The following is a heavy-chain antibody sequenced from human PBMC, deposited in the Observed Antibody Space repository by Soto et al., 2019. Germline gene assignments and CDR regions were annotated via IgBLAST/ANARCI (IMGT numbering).Heavy chain of an antibody. CDR3: ARGPPQKQALDV. Sequence: ASVKVSCKASGYTFTGYYMQWVRQAPGQGLEWMGWINPNSGGTNYAQKFQGWVTMTRDTSISTAYMELSRLRSDDTAVYYCARGPPQKQALDVWGQGTTVTVSS. J-gene: IGHJ6*02. CDR2: INPNSGGT. V-gene: IGHV1-2*04. CDR1: GYTFTGYY.